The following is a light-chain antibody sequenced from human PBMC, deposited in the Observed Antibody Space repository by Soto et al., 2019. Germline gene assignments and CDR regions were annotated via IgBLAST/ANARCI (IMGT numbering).Light chain of an antibody. Sequence: QSALTQPASVSGSPGQSIAISCTGTSSDIGGYRYVSWYQHHPGKAPKFIIYDVTNRPSGVSDRFSGSKSGNTASLTISGLQADDEAVYFCSSYTSTNSRVVFGGGTKLTVL. CDR2: DVT. CDR1: SSDIGGYRY. V-gene: IGLV2-14*03. J-gene: IGLJ2*01. CDR3: SSYTSTNSRVV.